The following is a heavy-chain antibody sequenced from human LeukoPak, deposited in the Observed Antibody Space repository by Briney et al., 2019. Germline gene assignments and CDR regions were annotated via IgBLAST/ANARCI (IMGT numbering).Heavy chain of an antibody. CDR1: GFNFIDYS. CDR2: IGISSGNT. Sequence: GGSLRLSCAASGFNFIDYSMNWVRQAPGEGLEWISYIGISSGNTKYADSVKGRFTISRDKARNSLYLQMNSLRVEDTAMYYCARDHRYAFDNWGHGTLVTVSS. V-gene: IGHV3-48*01. D-gene: IGHD5-12*01. J-gene: IGHJ4*01. CDR3: ARDHRYAFDN.